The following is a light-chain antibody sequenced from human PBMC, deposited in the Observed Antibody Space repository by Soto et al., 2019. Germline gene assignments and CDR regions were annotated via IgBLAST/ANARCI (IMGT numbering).Light chain of an antibody. Sequence: DILMTQSPSSLSASAGDRVTITCRASQDISNYLNWYQQKPGKAPKLLIYEASNLESGVPSRFSGSGSGTDFTFTISSLQPEDIATYYCQQYDNLPLTFGGGTKVEIK. V-gene: IGKV1-33*01. CDR2: EAS. CDR3: QQYDNLPLT. J-gene: IGKJ4*01. CDR1: QDISNY.